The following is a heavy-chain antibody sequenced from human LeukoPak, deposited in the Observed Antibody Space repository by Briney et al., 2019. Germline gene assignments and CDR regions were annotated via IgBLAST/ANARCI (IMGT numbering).Heavy chain of an antibody. V-gene: IGHV1-46*01. CDR3: ARTGPGSGYYPYYYYYYMDV. Sequence: ASVKVSCKASGYTFTSYYMHWVRQAPGQGLEWMGIINPSGGSTSYAQKFQGRVTMTRDTSTSTVYMELSSLRSEDTAVYYCARTGPGSGYYPYYYYYYMDVWGKGTTVTVSS. J-gene: IGHJ6*03. D-gene: IGHD3-22*01. CDR2: INPSGGST. CDR1: GYTFTSYY.